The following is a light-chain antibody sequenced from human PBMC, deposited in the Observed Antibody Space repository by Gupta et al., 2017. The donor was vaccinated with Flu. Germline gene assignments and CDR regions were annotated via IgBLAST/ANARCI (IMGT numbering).Light chain of an antibody. CDR2: EDN. V-gene: IGLV6-57*01. CDR3: QSYDRCNRDGG. CDR1: SGSIATNY. J-gene: IGLJ3*02. Sequence: NFMLTQPHSVSESPGKTVTISCTRSSGSIATNYVQWYQRRPGSSPTTVIFEDNRRPSEVPDRFSGAIDSSSNSASLTIAGLKTEDEADYFCQSYDRCNRDGGFGGGTKLTVL.